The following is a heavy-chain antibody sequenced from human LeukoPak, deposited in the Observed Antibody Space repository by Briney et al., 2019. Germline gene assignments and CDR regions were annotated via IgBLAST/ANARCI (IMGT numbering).Heavy chain of an antibody. CDR2: INSDGSST. J-gene: IGHJ4*02. Sequence: LAGGSLRLSCAASGFTFSGYEMNWVRQAPGKGLVWVSRINSDGSSTSYADSVKGRFTISRDNAKNTLYLQMNSLRAEDTAVYYCARDRTPLSGSYLVWGQGTLVTVSS. V-gene: IGHV3-74*01. CDR1: GFTFSGYE. D-gene: IGHD1-26*01. CDR3: ARDRTPLSGSYLV.